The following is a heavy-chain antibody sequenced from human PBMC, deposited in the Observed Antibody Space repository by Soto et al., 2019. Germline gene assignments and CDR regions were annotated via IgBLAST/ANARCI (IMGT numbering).Heavy chain of an antibody. CDR1: GASISTSNW. D-gene: IGHD4-17*01. CDR2: VLHTGVT. V-gene: IGHV4-4*02. CDR3: ARSDYGDSNSQFFDF. J-gene: IGHJ4*02. Sequence: SETLSLTCGVSGASISTSNWWNWVRQSPEKGLQWLGQVLHTGVTNYNPSLQTRVTISVDKSKNQFSPEMDSVTAADTALYFCARSDYGDSNSQFFDFWGQGRLVTVSS.